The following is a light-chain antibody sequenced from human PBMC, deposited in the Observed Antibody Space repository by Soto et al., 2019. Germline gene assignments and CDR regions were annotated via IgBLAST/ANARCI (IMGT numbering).Light chain of an antibody. CDR1: QSVYKNF. J-gene: IGKJ4*01. CDR3: QQYGRSPPT. Sequence: EIVLTQSPGTLSLSPGERATLSCRASQSVYKNFLAWYQQKPGQAPRLLINCASNRATGIPDRFSGSGSGTHFSLTIDRLEPEDFAVYFCQQYGRSPPTFGGGTKVAIK. CDR2: CAS. V-gene: IGKV3-20*01.